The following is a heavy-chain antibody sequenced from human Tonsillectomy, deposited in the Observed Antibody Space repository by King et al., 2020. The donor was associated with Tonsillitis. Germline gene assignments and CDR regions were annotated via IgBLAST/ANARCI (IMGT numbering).Heavy chain of an antibody. V-gene: IGHV4-38-2*01. CDR2: IYHSGSA. J-gene: IGHJ4*02. CDR1: SYSVSSDYY. CDR3: VGSGWTAYFDY. D-gene: IGHD6-19*01. Sequence: VQLQESGPGLVKPSETLSLTCAVSSYSVSSDYYWGWIRQPPGKGLEWIGSIYHSGSAYYNPSLWSRVTISVDTSKNQFSLKLSSVTAADTAVYYCVGSGWTAYFDYWGQGTLVTVSS.